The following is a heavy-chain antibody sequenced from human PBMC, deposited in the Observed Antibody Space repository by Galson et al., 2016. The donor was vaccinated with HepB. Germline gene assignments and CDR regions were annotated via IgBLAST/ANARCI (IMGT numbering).Heavy chain of an antibody. CDR1: TFTFSDYY. Sequence: SLRLSCAASTFTFSDYYMSWIRQAPGRGLEWISYIAGSGRPIYYADSVKGRFTISRDNAKNSLYLQMNSLRAEDTADYYCAGGGGFSVGAYFDSWGQGTLVTVSS. CDR3: AGGGGFSVGAYFDS. D-gene: IGHD3-16*01. CDR2: IAGSGRPI. V-gene: IGHV3-11*01. J-gene: IGHJ4*02.